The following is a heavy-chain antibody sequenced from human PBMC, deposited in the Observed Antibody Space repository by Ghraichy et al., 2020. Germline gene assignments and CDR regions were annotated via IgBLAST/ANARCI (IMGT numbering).Heavy chain of an antibody. CDR1: GGSIGSGGYY. D-gene: IGHD6-6*01. CDR3: ARVGYSRSQYYFDY. J-gene: IGHJ4*02. CDR2: IYYSGST. V-gene: IGHV4-31*03. Sequence: SETLSLTCTVSGGSIGSGGYYWTWIRQHPGKGLEWIGYIYYSGSTYYNPSLKSRLTISVDTSKNQFSLKLSSVTAADTAVYYCARVGYSRSQYYFDYWGQGTLVTVSS.